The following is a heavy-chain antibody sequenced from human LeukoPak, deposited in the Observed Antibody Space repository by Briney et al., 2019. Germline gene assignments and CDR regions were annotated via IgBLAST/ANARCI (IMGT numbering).Heavy chain of an antibody. J-gene: IGHJ4*02. Sequence: SETLSLTCTVSGXSMSTYYWSFIRQPAGKGLEWIGRIHTSGTTWYSASLKSRVTISVDTSKNQFSLRLSSVTAADTAMYYCARGVVWRDADYWGQGTLVTVSS. CDR1: GXSMSTYY. CDR2: IHTSGTT. D-gene: IGHD3-3*01. V-gene: IGHV4-4*07. CDR3: ARGVVWRDADY.